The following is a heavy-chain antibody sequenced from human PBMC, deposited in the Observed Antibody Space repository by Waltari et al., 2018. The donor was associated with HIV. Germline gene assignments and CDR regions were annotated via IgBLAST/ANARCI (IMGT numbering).Heavy chain of an antibody. CDR1: GASIRSSIYY. CDR2: IYYSGST. CDR3: ARSATGAMVRGVTLVFDL. D-gene: IGHD3-10*01. J-gene: IGHJ2*01. V-gene: IGHV4-39*01. Sequence: HLHLQESAPDLVKPSETLPLPATASGASIRSSIYYWGWIRQPPGRGLEWIGSIYYSGSTYYNPSLKSRVTISVDTSKNQFSLKLSSVTAADTAVYYCARSATGAMVRGVTLVFDLWGRGTLVTVSS.